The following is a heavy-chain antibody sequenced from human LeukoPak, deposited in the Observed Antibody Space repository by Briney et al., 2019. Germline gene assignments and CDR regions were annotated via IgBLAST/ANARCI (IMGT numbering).Heavy chain of an antibody. V-gene: IGHV1-69*04. J-gene: IGHJ5*02. CDR2: IIPILGIA. CDR1: GGTFSSYA. CDR3: ARVIVGATPVWFDP. Sequence: SVKVSCKASGGTFSSYAISWVRQAPGQGLEWMGRIIPILGIANYAQKFQGRVTITADKSTSTAYMELSSLRSEDTAVYYCARVIVGATPVWFDPWGQGTLVTVSS. D-gene: IGHD1-26*01.